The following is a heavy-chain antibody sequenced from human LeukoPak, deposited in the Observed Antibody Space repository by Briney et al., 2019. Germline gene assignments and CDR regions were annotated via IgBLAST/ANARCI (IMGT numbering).Heavy chain of an antibody. CDR3: ARVGSGSFDY. CDR1: GGSISTYY. D-gene: IGHD6-19*01. Sequence: PSETLSLTCTVSGGSISTYYWSWIRQPPGMGLEWIGYSYDSGSTYCNPSLKTRVTISVDTSKNQFSLRLCSVTAADTAVYYCARVGSGSFDYWGQGTLVTVSS. J-gene: IGHJ4*02. V-gene: IGHV4-59*01. CDR2: SYDSGST.